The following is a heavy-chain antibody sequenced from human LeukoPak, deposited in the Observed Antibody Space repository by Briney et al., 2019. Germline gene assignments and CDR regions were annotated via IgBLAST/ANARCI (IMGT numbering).Heavy chain of an antibody. CDR3: AKDPSRIDAFDI. Sequence: QPGGSLRLSCAASGFTFSSYEMNWVRQAPGKGLEWVSYISSSGSTIYYADSVKGRFTISRDNAKNTLYLQMNSLRAEDTAVYYCAKDPSRIDAFDIWGQGTMVTVSS. CDR2: ISSSGSTI. V-gene: IGHV3-48*03. D-gene: IGHD1-14*01. J-gene: IGHJ3*02. CDR1: GFTFSSYE.